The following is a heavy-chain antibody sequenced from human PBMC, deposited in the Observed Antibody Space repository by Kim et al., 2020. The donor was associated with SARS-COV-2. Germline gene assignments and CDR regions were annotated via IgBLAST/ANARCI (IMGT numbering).Heavy chain of an antibody. J-gene: IGHJ5*02. CDR2: ISAYNGNT. Sequence: ASVKVSCKASGYTFTSYGISWVRQAPGQGLEWMGWISAYNGNTNYAQKLQGRVTMTTDTSTSTAYMELRSLRSDDTAVYYCARDLLSENYGSGTKRPENWFDPWGQGTLVTVSS. D-gene: IGHD3-10*01. CDR1: GYTFTSYG. CDR3: ARDLLSENYGSGTKRPENWFDP. V-gene: IGHV1-18*01.